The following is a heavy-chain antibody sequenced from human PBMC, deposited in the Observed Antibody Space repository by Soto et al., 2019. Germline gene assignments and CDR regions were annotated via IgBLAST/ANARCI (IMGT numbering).Heavy chain of an antibody. V-gene: IGHV3-30-3*01. CDR3: ARTAGGRVRGALDI. J-gene: IGHJ3*02. Sequence: QVHLEEPGGGVVQPGTSLRLSCVASGFTFSRYGMHWVRQAPGKGLEWVAVIPNTENKKYYADSVKGRFTISRDNSQNTLFLQMDSLMSEDTAMYYCARTAGGRVRGALDIWGQVTMVTVS. CDR1: GFTFSRYG. D-gene: IGHD6-13*01. CDR2: IPNTENKK.